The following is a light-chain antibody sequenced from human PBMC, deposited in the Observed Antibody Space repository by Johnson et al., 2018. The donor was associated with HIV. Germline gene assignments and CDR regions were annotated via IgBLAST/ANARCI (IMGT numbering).Light chain of an antibody. J-gene: IGLJ1*01. CDR1: TSNIGNND. CDR3: GTWDSSRSAGV. V-gene: IGLV1-51*01. CDR2: DNY. Sequence: QAVLTQPPSVSAAPGQKVTFSCSGSTSNIGNNDVSWYRHLPGTAPKLLIYDNYKRPSGIPDRFSGSKSGTSATLGITGLQTGDEADYYCGTWDSSRSAGVFGTGPKVTVL.